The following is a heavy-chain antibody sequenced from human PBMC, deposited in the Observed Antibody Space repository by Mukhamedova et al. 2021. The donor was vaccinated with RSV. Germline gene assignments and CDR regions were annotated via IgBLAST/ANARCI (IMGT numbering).Heavy chain of an antibody. CDR2: GTT. J-gene: IGHJ6*03. Sequence: GTTYYADSVKGRFTISRDNSKNTLYLQMNSLRADDTAVYYCAKNLAHILDYFHSYIDVWGKGATVTVS. V-gene: IGHV3-23*01. CDR3: AKNLAHILDYFHSYIDV. D-gene: IGHD3-3*02.